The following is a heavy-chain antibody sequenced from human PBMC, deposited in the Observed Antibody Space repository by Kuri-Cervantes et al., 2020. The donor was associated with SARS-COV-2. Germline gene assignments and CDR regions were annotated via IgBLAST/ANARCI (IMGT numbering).Heavy chain of an antibody. V-gene: IGHV1-2*04. D-gene: IGHD3-16*02. CDR3: ARGPSWNYIWGTYRGGWDTFDI. CDR1: GYTFTDYY. CDR2: MNPNSGGT. Sequence: ASVKVSCKASGYTFTDYYMHWVRQAPGQGLEWMGWMNPNSGGTNSAQKFQGWVIMTRDTSITTAYMELSRLRSDDTAVYHCARGPSWNYIWGTYRGGWDTFDIWGQGTMVTVSS. J-gene: IGHJ3*02.